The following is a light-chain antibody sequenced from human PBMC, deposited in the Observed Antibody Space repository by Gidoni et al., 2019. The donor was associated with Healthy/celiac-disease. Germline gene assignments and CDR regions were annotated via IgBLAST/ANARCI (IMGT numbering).Light chain of an antibody. CDR3: HQSYSTPET. CDR1: QSISSY. CDR2: AAS. J-gene: IGKJ1*01. Sequence: DIQMTQSPSSLSASVGDRATITCRASQSISSYLNWYQQKPGKDPKLLIYAASSLQSGVASRFGSSGARTVFTLTISRLQHEDFATYCCHQSYSTPETFGQGTKVEIK. V-gene: IGKV1-39*01.